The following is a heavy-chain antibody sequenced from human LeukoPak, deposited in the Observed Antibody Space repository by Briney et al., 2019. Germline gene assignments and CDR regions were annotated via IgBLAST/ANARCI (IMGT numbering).Heavy chain of an antibody. CDR3: ASAPSSSNLLVFDF. V-gene: IGHV3-21*01. CDR1: GFTFSSYS. J-gene: IGHJ4*02. D-gene: IGHD6-13*01. Sequence: PGGSLRLSCAASGFTFSSYSMNWVRQAPGKGLEWVSSISSSSSYIYYADSVKGRFTISRDNAKNSLYLQMNSLRAEDTALYYCASAPSSSNLLVFDFWGQGTLVTVSS. CDR2: ISSSSSYI.